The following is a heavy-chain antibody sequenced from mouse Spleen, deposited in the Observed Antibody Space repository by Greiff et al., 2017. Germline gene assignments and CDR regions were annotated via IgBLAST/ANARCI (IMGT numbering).Heavy chain of an antibody. D-gene: IGHD1-1*01. CDR2: IDPANGNT. Sequence: VQLQQSGAELVKPGASVKLSCTASGFNIKDTYMHWVKQRPEQGLEWIGRIDPANGNTKYDPKFQGKATITADTSSNTAYLQLSSLTSEDTAVYYCARYYGSSYQYYFDYWGQGTTLTVSS. CDR1: GFNIKDTY. J-gene: IGHJ2*01. V-gene: IGHV14-3*02. CDR3: ARYYGSSYQYYFDY.